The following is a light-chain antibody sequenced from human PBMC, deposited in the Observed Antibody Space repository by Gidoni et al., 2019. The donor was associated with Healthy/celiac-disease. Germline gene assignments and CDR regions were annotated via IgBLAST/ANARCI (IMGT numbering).Light chain of an antibody. CDR2: DAS. CDR1: QSVSSY. J-gene: IGKJ1*01. V-gene: IGKV3-11*01. Sequence: EIVLTQSPATLSLSPGERATRSCRASQSVSSYLAWYQQKPGQAPRLLIYDASNRATGMPARFSGGGSGTEFNLTISSLEPEDFAVYYCQQRSNWPPWTFGQGTKVEIK. CDR3: QQRSNWPPWT.